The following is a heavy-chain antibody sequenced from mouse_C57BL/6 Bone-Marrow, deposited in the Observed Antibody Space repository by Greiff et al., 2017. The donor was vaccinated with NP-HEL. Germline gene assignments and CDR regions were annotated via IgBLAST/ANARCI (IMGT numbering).Heavy chain of an antibody. J-gene: IGHJ4*01. CDR1: GYTFTSYG. V-gene: IGHV1-58*01. D-gene: IGHD1-1*01. CDR2: IYIGNGYT. CDR3: TRLGGHLRGAVDY. Sequence: EVQLQQSGAELVRPGSSVKMSCKTSGYTFTSYGINWVKQRPGQGLEWIGYIYIGNGYTYYNEKFKGKATLTSDTSSRTAYMQLSSLTSEDSAIYVGTRLGGHLRGAVDYWGQGTSVTVSS.